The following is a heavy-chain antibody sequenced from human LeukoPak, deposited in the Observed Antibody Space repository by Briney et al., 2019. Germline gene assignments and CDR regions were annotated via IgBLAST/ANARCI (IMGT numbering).Heavy chain of an antibody. CDR1: GFTFSSSS. CDR3: AREGGSPPGYYYYYMDV. J-gene: IGHJ6*03. CDR2: ISSSSSYI. Sequence: GGSLRLSCAASGFTFSSSSMNWVRQAPGKGREWVSSISSSSSYIYNADSVKGRFTISRDNAKNSLYLQMNSLRAEDTAVYYCAREGGSPPGYYYYYMDVWGTRTTVTVPS. V-gene: IGHV3-21*01.